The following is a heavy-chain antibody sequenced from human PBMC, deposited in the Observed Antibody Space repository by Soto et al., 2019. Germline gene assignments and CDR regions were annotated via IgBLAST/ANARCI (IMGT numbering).Heavy chain of an antibody. Sequence: EVQLVESGGGLVQPGGSLRLLCAVSGFTVSSNYMSWVRQAPGKGLEWVSVIYSGGSTYYADSVKGRFTISRDNSKNTLYLEMNSLRAEDTAVYYCTRDPYYWGQGTLVTVSS. CDR3: TRDPYY. CDR2: IYSGGST. CDR1: GFTVSSNY. J-gene: IGHJ4*02. V-gene: IGHV3-66*01.